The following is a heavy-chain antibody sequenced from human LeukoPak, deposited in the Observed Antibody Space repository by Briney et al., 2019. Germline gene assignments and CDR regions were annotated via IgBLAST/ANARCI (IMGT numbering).Heavy chain of an antibody. CDR2: ISNGGTT. Sequence: GGSLRLSCVASGFTFNSYSMSWGRQAPGKGLEWASLISNGGTTYYADSVTGRFTLSSVISDTPLYLQINSLRAEDTAVYYCAKEARQCGPDCFSLLDCWGQGTLVTVSS. CDR3: AKEARQCGPDCFSLLDC. J-gene: IGHJ4*02. V-gene: IGHV3-23*01. D-gene: IGHD2-21*02. CDR1: GFTFNSYS.